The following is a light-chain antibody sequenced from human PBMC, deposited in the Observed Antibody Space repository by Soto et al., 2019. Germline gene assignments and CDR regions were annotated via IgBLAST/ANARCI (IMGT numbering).Light chain of an antibody. CDR3: QQYNSYSPLT. J-gene: IGKJ4*01. CDR2: KAS. V-gene: IGKV1-5*03. Sequence: DIQMTQSPSTLSAFVGDRVTITCRASQSISSWLAWYQQKPGKAPKLLIYKASSLESGVPSRFSGSGSGTEFTLTISSLQTDDFATYYCQQYNSYSPLTFGGGTKVEIK. CDR1: QSISSW.